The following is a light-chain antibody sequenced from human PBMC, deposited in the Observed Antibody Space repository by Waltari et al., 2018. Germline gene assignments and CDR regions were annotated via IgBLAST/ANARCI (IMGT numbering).Light chain of an antibody. V-gene: IGKV3-11*01. CDR1: QTVRSF. CDR2: DAS. Sequence: GRASQTVRSFLAWYQQKPGQAPRLLIFDASSRAPGIPAKFRGSGSGTDFTLTVSNLEPEDFAVYYCLQRSNWPYTFGQGTRVEIK. J-gene: IGKJ2*01. CDR3: LQRSNWPYT.